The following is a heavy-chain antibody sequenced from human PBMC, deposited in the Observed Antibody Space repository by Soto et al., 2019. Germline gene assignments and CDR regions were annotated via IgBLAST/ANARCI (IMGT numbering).Heavy chain of an antibody. CDR1: GGSISSYA. D-gene: IGHD2-15*01. Sequence: PSGSRSLTCTASGGSISSYAGTWFRQPPGKGLGWIGYTVSTHYNPSPKTRVTISVDTSKNQFSLKLNSATAADTAVYYCAREDSRHWFDPWGQGTLVTVSS. CDR2: YTVST. J-gene: IGHJ5*02. CDR3: AREDSRHWFDP. V-gene: IGHV4-59*01.